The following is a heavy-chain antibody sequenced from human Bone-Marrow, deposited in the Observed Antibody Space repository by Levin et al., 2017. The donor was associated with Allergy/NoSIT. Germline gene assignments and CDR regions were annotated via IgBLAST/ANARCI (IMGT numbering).Heavy chain of an antibody. CDR3: ARRAGYSAAWTLDD. V-gene: IGHV5-10-1*01. CDR1: GYSFTSYW. CDR2: IDPSDSYT. Sequence: ASVKVSCKGSGYSFTSYWITWVRQMPGKGLECLGKIDPSDSYTNYSPSFQGHVTMSADKSISTVYLQWSSLKASDTAMYYCARRAGYSAAWTLDDWGQGTLVTVSS. J-gene: IGHJ4*02. D-gene: IGHD6-13*01.